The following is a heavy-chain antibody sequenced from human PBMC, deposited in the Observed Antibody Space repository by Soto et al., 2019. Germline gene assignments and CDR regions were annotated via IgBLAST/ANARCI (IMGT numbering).Heavy chain of an antibody. J-gene: IGHJ3*02. CDR1: GYTFTSYY. D-gene: IGHD3-22*01. V-gene: IGHV1-46*01. CDR3: ASTGPHYDSSGYWAFDI. CDR2: INPSNGNT. Sequence: ASVKVSCKASGYTFTSYYMHWVRHAPGQGLEWMGRINPSNGNTRYAQKFQGRVTITRDTSASTAYMELSSLRSEDTAVYYCASTGPHYDSSGYWAFDIWGQGTMVT.